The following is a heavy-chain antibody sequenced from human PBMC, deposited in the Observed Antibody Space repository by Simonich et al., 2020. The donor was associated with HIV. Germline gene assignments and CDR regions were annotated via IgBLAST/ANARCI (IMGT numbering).Heavy chain of an antibody. CDR2: INHGGSP. D-gene: IGHD5-12*01. Sequence: VQLQQWGAGLLKPSETLSLTCAVYGGSFSGYYWSWIRQPPGKGLEWIGEINHGGSPNYNPSLKSRVTISVDTSKNQFSLKLSSVTAADTAVYYCARRTGYGLDYWGQGTLVTVSS. J-gene: IGHJ4*02. CDR3: ARRTGYGLDY. V-gene: IGHV4-34*01. CDR1: GGSFSGYY.